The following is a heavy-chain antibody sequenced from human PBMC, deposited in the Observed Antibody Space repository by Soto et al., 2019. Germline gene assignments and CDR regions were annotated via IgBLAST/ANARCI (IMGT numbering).Heavy chain of an antibody. CDR2: IYYSGST. CDR3: ATSYCSGGSCYTLYFDY. CDR1: GGSISSDGYY. D-gene: IGHD2-15*01. J-gene: IGHJ4*02. V-gene: IGHV4-31*03. Sequence: PSETLSLTCTVSGGSISSDGYYWRWIRQHPGKGLEWIGYIYYSGSTYYNPSLKSRVTISVDTSKNQFSLKLSSVTAADTAVYYCATSYCSGGSCYTLYFDYWGQGTLVTVSS.